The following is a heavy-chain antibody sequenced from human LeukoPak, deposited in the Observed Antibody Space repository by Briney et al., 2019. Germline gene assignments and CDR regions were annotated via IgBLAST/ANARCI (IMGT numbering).Heavy chain of an antibody. CDR2: MNPNSGNT. CDR1: GYTFTSYD. CDR3: ARGLGLYYGDSGWYFDL. V-gene: IGHV1-8*01. J-gene: IGHJ2*01. D-gene: IGHD4-17*01. Sequence: ASVKVSCKASGYTFTSYDSNWVRQATGQGLEWRGWMNPNSGNTGYAQKFPGRVPMTRNTSISTAYMELSSLRSEDTAVSYCARGLGLYYGDSGWYFDLWGRGTLVTVSS.